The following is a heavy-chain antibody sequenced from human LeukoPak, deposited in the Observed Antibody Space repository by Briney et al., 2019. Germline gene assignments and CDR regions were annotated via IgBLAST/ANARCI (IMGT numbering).Heavy chain of an antibody. J-gene: IGHJ4*02. CDR2: ISSSSSYI. V-gene: IGHV3-21*01. Sequence: TGGSLRLSCAASGFTFSSYSMNWVRQAPGKGLELVSSISSSSSYIYYADSVKGRFTISRDNAKNSLYLQMNSLRAEDTAVYYCARDCSSTSCSEYYFDYWGQGTLVTVSS. CDR3: ARDCSSTSCSEYYFDY. CDR1: GFTFSSYS. D-gene: IGHD2-2*01.